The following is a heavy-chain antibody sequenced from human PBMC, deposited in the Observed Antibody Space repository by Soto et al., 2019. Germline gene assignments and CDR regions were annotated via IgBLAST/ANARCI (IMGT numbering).Heavy chain of an antibody. CDR2: IKSKTDGGTT. Sequence: GGSLRLSCAASGFTFSNAWMSWVRQAPGKGLEWVGRIKSKTDGGTTDYAAPVKGRFTISRDDSKNTLYLQMNSLKTEDTAVYYCTTVADVLLWFGELLHFDYWGQGTLVTVSS. CDR1: GFTFSNAW. D-gene: IGHD3-10*01. CDR3: TTVADVLLWFGELLHFDY. V-gene: IGHV3-15*01. J-gene: IGHJ4*02.